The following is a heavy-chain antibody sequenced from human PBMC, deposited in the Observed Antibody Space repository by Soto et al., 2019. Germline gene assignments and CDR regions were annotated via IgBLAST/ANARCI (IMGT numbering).Heavy chain of an antibody. V-gene: IGHV1-18*01. Sequence: QVQLVQSGAEVKKPGASVKVSCKASGYTFTSYGISWVRQAPGQGLEWMGWISAYNGNTNYAQKLQGRVTMTTDTSTSTAETERMSLRSDATAVYYCVRNGYYDSSGYRSDFDYWAQGTLVTVSS. CDR3: VRNGYYDSSGYRSDFDY. CDR1: GYTFTSYG. D-gene: IGHD3-22*01. J-gene: IGHJ4*02. CDR2: ISAYNGNT.